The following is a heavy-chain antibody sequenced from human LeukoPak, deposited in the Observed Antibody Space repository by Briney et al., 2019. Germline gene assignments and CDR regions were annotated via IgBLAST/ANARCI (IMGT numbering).Heavy chain of an antibody. CDR3: ARGRVSSSTWYSTYYSYFYMDV. V-gene: IGHV4-4*07. J-gene: IGHJ6*03. Sequence: PSETLSLTCTVSGGSISTFYWSWIRQPAGKGLEWIGRIYTSGSTNYNPSLKSRVTMSVDTSKNLFSLRLRSVTAADTAVYFCARGRVSSSTWYSTYYSYFYMDVWGKGTTVTISS. CDR1: GGSISTFY. D-gene: IGHD1-1*01. CDR2: IYTSGST.